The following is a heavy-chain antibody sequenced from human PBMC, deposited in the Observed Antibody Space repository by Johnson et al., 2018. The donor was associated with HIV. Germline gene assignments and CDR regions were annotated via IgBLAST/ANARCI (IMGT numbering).Heavy chain of an antibody. CDR3: ARDDAFDI. CDR1: GFTFSSYG. V-gene: IGHV3-48*04. CDR2: ISSSGSTI. Sequence: MLLVESGGGVVQPGRSLRLSCAASGFTFSSYGMHWVRQAPGKGLEWVSYISSSGSTIYYADSVKGRFTISRDNAKNSLYLQMNSLRAEDTAVYYCARDDAFDIWGQGTMVTVSS. J-gene: IGHJ3*02.